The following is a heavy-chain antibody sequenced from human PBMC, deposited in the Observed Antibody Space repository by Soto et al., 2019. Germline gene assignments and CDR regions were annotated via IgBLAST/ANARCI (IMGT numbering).Heavy chain of an antibody. CDR1: GFSLSTSGVG. Sequence: QIKLRESGPTLVKPTQTLTLTCTFSGFSLSTSGVGVGWIRQPPGKALEWLALIYWDDDERYSPSLKSRLTITRDTSKKQVVLTMTNVDPVDTGTYYCAHRQLRGTFDYWGQGTLVTVSS. V-gene: IGHV2-5*02. CDR3: AHRQLRGTFDY. D-gene: IGHD3-10*01. CDR2: IYWDDDE. J-gene: IGHJ4*02.